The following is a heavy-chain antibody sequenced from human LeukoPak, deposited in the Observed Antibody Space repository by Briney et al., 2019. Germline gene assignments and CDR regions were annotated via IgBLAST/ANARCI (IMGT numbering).Heavy chain of an antibody. CDR3: ARGGLLWFGEFRAEFDY. V-gene: IGHV3-48*04. CDR2: ISSSSTI. Sequence: PGGSLRLSCAASGFTFSSYSMNWVRQAPGKGLEWVSYISSSSTIYYADSVKGRFTISRDNAKNSLYPQMNSLRAEDTAVYYCARGGLLWFGEFRAEFDYWGQGTLVTVSS. CDR1: GFTFSSYS. J-gene: IGHJ4*02. D-gene: IGHD3-10*01.